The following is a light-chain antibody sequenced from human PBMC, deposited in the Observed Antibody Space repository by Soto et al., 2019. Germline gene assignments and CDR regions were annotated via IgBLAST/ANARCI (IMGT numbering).Light chain of an antibody. J-gene: IGLJ1*01. CDR3: SSYTSSRAYV. V-gene: IGLV2-14*01. Sequence: QSALAQPASVSGSPGQSITISCTGTSSDVGGYNYVSWYQQQSGKAPKLMIHEVSSRPSGVSNRFSGSKSGNTASLTISGLQAEDEADYYCSSYTSSRAYVXGIGTKVTVL. CDR1: SSDVGGYNY. CDR2: EVS.